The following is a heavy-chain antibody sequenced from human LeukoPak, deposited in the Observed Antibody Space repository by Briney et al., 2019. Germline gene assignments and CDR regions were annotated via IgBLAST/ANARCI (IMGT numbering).Heavy chain of an antibody. Sequence: GASVKVSCKASGYTFTSYGISWVRQTPGQGLEWMGWISAYNGNTNYAQKLQGRVTMTTDTSTSTAYMELRSLRSDDTAVYYCARRYCSGGSCYVGANRFDPWGQGSLVTVSS. CDR3: ARRYCSGGSCYVGANRFDP. J-gene: IGHJ5*02. D-gene: IGHD2-15*01. CDR1: GYTFTSYG. CDR2: ISAYNGNT. V-gene: IGHV1-18*01.